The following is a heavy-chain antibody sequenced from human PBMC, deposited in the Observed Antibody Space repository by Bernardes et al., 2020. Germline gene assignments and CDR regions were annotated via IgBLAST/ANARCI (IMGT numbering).Heavy chain of an antibody. CDR2: INHSGST. CDR3: ARVACSSTSRYYYYYYGMDV. Sequence: ETLSLTCAVYGGSFSGYYWSWIRQPPGKGLEWIGEINHSGSTNYNPSLKSRVTISVDTSKNQFSLKLSSVTAADTAVYYCARVACSSTSRYYYYYYGMDVWGQGTTVTVSS. J-gene: IGHJ6*02. CDR1: GGSFSGYY. V-gene: IGHV4-34*01. D-gene: IGHD2-2*01.